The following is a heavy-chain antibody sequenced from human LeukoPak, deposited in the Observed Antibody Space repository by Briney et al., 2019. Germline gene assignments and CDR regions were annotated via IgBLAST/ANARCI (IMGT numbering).Heavy chain of an antibody. CDR3: ARHRGQYNAHDAFDI. J-gene: IGHJ3*02. D-gene: IGHD1-14*01. Sequence: PSETLSLTCTVPGGSVSGHYWSWIRQTPGKGLEWIGYILYSGSTRYNPSLGSRVTISVDTSKDLFSLKLTSVTAADTALYYCARHRGQYNAHDAFDIWGQGTLVAVSS. V-gene: IGHV4-59*08. CDR1: GGSVSGHY. CDR2: ILYSGST.